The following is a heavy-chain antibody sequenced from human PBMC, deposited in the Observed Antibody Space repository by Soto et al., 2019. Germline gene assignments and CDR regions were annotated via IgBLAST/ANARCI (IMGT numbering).Heavy chain of an antibody. CDR2: IKSDGSST. CDR1: EFAFSDYW. Sequence: GGALRLSAPVSEFAFSDYWMHWGRQAPGKGLGWVSRIKSDGSSTTYADSVKGRFTISSDNAKHTLFLQLNRLTVEDTAVYYCARGAYDFWSGSQPYYYYGLDVCGQGTTVTVS. J-gene: IGHJ6*02. D-gene: IGHD3-3*01. CDR3: ARGAYDFWSGSQPYYYYGLDV. V-gene: IGHV3-74*01.